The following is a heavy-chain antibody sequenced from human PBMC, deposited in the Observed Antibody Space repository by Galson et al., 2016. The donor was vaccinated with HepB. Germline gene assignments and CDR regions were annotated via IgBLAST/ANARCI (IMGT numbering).Heavy chain of an antibody. V-gene: IGHV6-1*01. CDR2: TYYRSKWYN. CDR1: GDSVSSNSAT. J-gene: IGHJ6*02. D-gene: IGHD6-6*01. Sequence: CAISGDSVSSNSATWNWISQSPSRGLEWLGRTYYRSKWYNDHAVSVKSRVTINPDTSKNQFSLHLNLVTPDDTAVYHCARQYSSSSLYYGMDVWGQGTPVTVSS. CDR3: ARQYSSSSLYYGMDV.